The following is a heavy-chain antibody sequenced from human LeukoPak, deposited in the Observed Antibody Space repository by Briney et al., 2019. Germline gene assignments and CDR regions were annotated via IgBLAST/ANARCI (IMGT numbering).Heavy chain of an antibody. CDR1: GGSIRSGDYY. CDR2: TASP. J-gene: IGHJ4*02. D-gene: IGHD1-1*01. Sequence: SETLSLTCTVSGGSIRSGDYYWSWIRQPPGKGLEWIGYTASPYHNPSLKSRVTISIDTSKNQFSLKLSSVTAADTAVYYCARGFLPLDNQSLQHWNLRETTYYFDYWGQGTLVTVSS. V-gene: IGHV4-30-4*02. CDR3: ARGFLPLDNQSLQHWNLRETTYYFDY.